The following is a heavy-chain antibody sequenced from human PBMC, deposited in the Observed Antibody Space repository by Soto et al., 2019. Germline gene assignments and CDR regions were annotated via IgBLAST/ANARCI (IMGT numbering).Heavy chain of an antibody. CDR2: IKQDGSEK. CDR1: GFTCSNYW. CDR3: ARDNGADEYDFWSRSARSYAFDV. V-gene: IGHV3-7*03. J-gene: IGHJ3*01. Sequence: PGGSLRLSCAASGFTCSNYWMNWVRQAPGKGLEWVANIKQDGSEKYYGDSVKGRFTISRDNVKNSVYLQMNSLRAEDTAVYYCARDNGADEYDFWSRSARSYAFDVWGQATLVTV. D-gene: IGHD3-3*01.